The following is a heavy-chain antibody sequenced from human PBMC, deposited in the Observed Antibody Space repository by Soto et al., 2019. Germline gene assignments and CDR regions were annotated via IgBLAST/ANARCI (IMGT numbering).Heavy chain of an antibody. Sequence: GASVKVSCKASGGTFNNYPITWVRQAPGEGLEWMGGSIPIFGTANYAQKFQGRVTISVDESTSTAYMELSSLRSEDTAVYYCARGRGYSGDDHYYYFDMDVWGQGTTVTVYS. CDR1: GGTFNNYP. D-gene: IGHD5-12*01. J-gene: IGHJ6*02. CDR2: SIPIFGTA. V-gene: IGHV1-69*13. CDR3: ARGRGYSGDDHYYYFDMDV.